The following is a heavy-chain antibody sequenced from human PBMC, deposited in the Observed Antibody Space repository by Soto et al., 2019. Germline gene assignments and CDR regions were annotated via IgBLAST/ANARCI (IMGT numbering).Heavy chain of an antibody. J-gene: IGHJ4*02. V-gene: IGHV4-59*01. CDR3: AIGPFPELLDY. Sequence: SETLPLTWTVSSGSINSFYWIWFRQPPGKGLEWIGYIHYGGTTNYDPSLRSRVTISIDTSKNQFSLKMSSLTAADTAVYYCAIGPFPELLDYWGRGTLV. D-gene: IGHD3-10*01. CDR2: IHYGGTT. CDR1: SGSINSFY.